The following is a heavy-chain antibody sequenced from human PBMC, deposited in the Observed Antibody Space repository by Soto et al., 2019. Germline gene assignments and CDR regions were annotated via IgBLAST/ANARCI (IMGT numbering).Heavy chain of an antibody. V-gene: IGHV3-15*01. CDR1: GFTLSNAW. D-gene: IGHD1-26*01. CDR3: TTALSYPYYYYYGMDV. CDR2: IKSKTDGGTT. J-gene: IGHJ6*02. Sequence: GGSLRLSCAASGFTLSNAWMSWVRQAPGKGLEWVGRIKSKTDGGTTDYAAPVKGRFTISRDDSKNTLYLQMNSLKTEDTAVYYCTTALSYPYYYYYGMDVWGQGTTVTVSS.